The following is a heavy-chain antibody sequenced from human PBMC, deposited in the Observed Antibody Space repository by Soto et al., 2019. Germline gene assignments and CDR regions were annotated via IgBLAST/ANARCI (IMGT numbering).Heavy chain of an antibody. D-gene: IGHD4-17*01. Sequence: ASVKVSCKASGYTFTIYDLSLVRQAPGQGLEWMGWISAYNGNTNYAQNLQGRVTVTTDTSTSTAYMELRSLRSDDTAVYYCARGGDYNWFDPWGQGTLVTVSS. CDR2: ISAYNGNT. CDR3: ARGGDYNWFDP. CDR1: GYTFTIYD. J-gene: IGHJ5*02. V-gene: IGHV1-18*01.